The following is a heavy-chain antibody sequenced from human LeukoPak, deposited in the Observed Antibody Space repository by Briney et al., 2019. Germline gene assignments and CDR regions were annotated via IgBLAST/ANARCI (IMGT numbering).Heavy chain of an antibody. V-gene: IGHV3-48*03. CDR1: GFTFSSYE. CDR2: ISSSGSTI. CDR3: ARTRFGGYYMDV. J-gene: IGHJ6*03. Sequence: PGGSLRLSCAASGFTFSSYEMNWVRQAPGKGLEWVSYISSSGSTIYYADSVKGRFTISRDNAKNSLYLQMNSLRAEDTAVYYCARTRFGGYYMDVWGKGTTVTVSS. D-gene: IGHD3-10*01.